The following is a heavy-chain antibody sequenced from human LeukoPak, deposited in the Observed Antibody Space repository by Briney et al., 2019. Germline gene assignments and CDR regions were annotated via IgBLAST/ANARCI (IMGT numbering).Heavy chain of an antibody. CDR3: AREQYYYDSSGYYH. J-gene: IGHJ5*02. V-gene: IGHV1-2*02. CDR1: RYTFTGYY. CDR2: INPNSGGT. Sequence: ASVKDSCKTSRYTFTGYYVLWVRQAPGQGLEWMGWINPNSGGTNYAQNFQDRVTMTRDTSISTAYMELSRLRYDDTAVYYCAREQYYYDSSGYYHWGQGTLVTVSS. D-gene: IGHD3-22*01.